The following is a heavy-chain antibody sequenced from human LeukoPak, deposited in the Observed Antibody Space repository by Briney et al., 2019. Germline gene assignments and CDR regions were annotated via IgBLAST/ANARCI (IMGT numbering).Heavy chain of an antibody. D-gene: IGHD2-15*01. V-gene: IGHV1-2*02. Sequence: ASVKVSCKASGYTFTGYYMQWVRQAPGQGLEWMGWINPNSGGTNYAQKFQGRVTMTRDTSISTAYMELSRLRSDDTAVYYCARVGYCSGGSCYSLGWFDPWGQGTLVTVSS. CDR3: ARVGYCSGGSCYSLGWFDP. CDR1: GYTFTGYY. CDR2: INPNSGGT. J-gene: IGHJ5*02.